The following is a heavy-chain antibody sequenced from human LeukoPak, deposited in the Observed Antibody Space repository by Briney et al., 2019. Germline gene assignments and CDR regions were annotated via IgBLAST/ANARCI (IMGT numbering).Heavy chain of an antibody. CDR3: ARGGFVFDI. V-gene: IGHV3-48*03. Sequence: GGSLRLSCAASGFTFSSYEMNWVRQSPGKGLEWISYITTTDTTKYYTDSVKGRFTISRDNAKNSLYLQMHSLRAEDTAVYYCARGGFVFDIWGQGTVVTVSS. J-gene: IGHJ3*02. D-gene: IGHD3-10*01. CDR1: GFTFSSYE. CDR2: ITTTDTTK.